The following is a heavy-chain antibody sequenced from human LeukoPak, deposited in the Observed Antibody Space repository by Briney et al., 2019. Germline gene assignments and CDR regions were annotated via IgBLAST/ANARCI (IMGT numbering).Heavy chain of an antibody. CDR3: ARDNYHYDSSGYYSSYWYFDL. J-gene: IGHJ2*01. V-gene: IGHV4-34*01. CDR2: IYHTGST. D-gene: IGHD3-22*01. Sequence: SETLSLTCAVYGGSFSGYYWSWIRQPPGKGLEWVGNIYHTGSTYYNPSLKSRVTISVDTSKNQFSLKLSSVTAADTAVYYCARDNYHYDSSGYYSSYWYFDLWGRGTLVTVSS. CDR1: GGSFSGYY.